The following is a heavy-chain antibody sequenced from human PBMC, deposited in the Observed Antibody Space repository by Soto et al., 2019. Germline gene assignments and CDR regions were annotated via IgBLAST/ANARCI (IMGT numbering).Heavy chain of an antibody. Sequence: QVQLQESGPGLVKPSETLSLTCTVSGGSVSSGSSYWSWIRQPPGKGLEWIAYIYYSGSTNYNPALTSRVTISVDTSKNQFSLKLSSVTAADTAVYYCARDQGEGGYDHGWFDPWGQGTLVTVSS. CDR3: ARDQGEGGYDHGWFDP. J-gene: IGHJ5*02. D-gene: IGHD5-12*01. CDR1: GGSVSSGSSY. CDR2: IYYSGST. V-gene: IGHV4-61*01.